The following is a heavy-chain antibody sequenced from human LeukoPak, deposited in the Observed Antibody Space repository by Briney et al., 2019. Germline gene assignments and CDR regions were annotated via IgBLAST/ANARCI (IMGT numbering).Heavy chain of an antibody. CDR1: GYTFTSYG. D-gene: IGHD2-15*01. V-gene: IGHV1-18*04. CDR3: ARDTCSGGSCYSTINDY. Sequence: GASVKVSCKASGYTFTSYGISWVRQAPGQGLEWMGWISAYNGNTNYAQKLQGRVTMTTDTSTSTAYMELGSLRSDDTAVYYCARDTCSGGSCYSTINDYWSQGTLVTVSS. CDR2: ISAYNGNT. J-gene: IGHJ4*02.